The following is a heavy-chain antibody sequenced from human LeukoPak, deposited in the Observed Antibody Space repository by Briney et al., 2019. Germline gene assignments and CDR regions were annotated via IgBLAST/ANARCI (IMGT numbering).Heavy chain of an antibody. V-gene: IGHV4-39*01. CDR1: GGSISSSSYY. CDR3: ARLVGATYNFDY. D-gene: IGHD1-26*01. CDR2: IYYSGNT. Sequence: SETLSLTCTVSGGSISSSSYYWGWIRQPPGKGLERIGSIYYSGNTYYDPSLKSRVTISVDTSKDQFSLKLSSVTAADTAVYYCARLVGATYNFDYWGQGTLVTVSS. J-gene: IGHJ4*02.